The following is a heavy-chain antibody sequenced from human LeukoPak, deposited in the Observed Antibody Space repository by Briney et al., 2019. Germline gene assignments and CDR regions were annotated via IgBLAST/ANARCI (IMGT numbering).Heavy chain of an antibody. D-gene: IGHD2-2*01. CDR1: GGSISTYY. V-gene: IGHV4-59*12. Sequence: PSETLSLTCTVSGGSISTYYWSWIRQPPGKGLEWIGYIYYSGSTSYNPSLKSRVTISVDTSKNQFSLKLSSVTAADTAVYYCARRCSSTSCRDYWGQGTLVTVSS. CDR2: IYYSGST. J-gene: IGHJ4*02. CDR3: ARRCSSTSCRDY.